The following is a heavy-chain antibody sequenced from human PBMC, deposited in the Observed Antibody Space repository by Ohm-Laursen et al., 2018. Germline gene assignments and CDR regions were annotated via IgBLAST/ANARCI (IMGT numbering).Heavy chain of an antibody. CDR3: ARGLRWFDY. V-gene: IGHV3-7*01. Sequence: SLRLSCAASGFTFNNFGMHWVRQAPGKGLEWVANIKQDGSEKYYVDSVKGRFTISRDNAKNSLYLQMNSLRAEDTAVYYCARGLRWFDYWGQGTLVTVSS. J-gene: IGHJ4*02. CDR2: IKQDGSEK. D-gene: IGHD4-23*01. CDR1: GFTFNNFG.